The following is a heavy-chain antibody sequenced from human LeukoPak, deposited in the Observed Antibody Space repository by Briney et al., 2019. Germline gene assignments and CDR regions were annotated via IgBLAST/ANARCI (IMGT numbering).Heavy chain of an antibody. V-gene: IGHV4-30-4*01. J-gene: IGHJ4*02. CDR3: ARGTIRAYYFDY. CDR2: IYYSGST. Sequence: PSETLPLTCTVSGGSISSGDYYWSWIRQPPGKGLEWIGYIYYSGSTYNNPSLKSRVTISVDTSKNQFSLKLSSVTAADTAVYYCARGTIRAYYFDYWGQGTLVTVSS. CDR1: GGSISSGDYY. D-gene: IGHD3-10*01.